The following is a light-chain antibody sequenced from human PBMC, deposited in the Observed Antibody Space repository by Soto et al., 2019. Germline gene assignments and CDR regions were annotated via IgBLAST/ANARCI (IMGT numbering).Light chain of an antibody. CDR2: LSSDGSH. J-gene: IGLJ2*01. CDR3: QTWDTGARVV. CDR1: SGHSSYA. Sequence: QAVVTQSPSASASLGASVKLTCTLSSGHSSYAIAWHQQQPEKGPRYLMKLSSDGSHSKGDGIPDRFSGSSSWAERYLTISCLQSEDEADYYCQTWDTGARVVFGGGTKLTVL. V-gene: IGLV4-69*01.